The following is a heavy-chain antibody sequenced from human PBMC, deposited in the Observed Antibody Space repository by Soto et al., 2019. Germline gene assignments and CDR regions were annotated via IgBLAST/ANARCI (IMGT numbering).Heavy chain of an antibody. CDR1: GFTFSSYA. D-gene: IGHD6-13*01. Sequence: EVQLLESGGGLVQPGGSLRLSCAASGFTFSSYAMSWVRQASGKGLEWVSAISGSGGSTYYADSVKGRFTISRDNSTNTLYLQMNSLRAEDTAVYYCAKENGYSSSWFEFDYWGQGTLVTVSS. CDR3: AKENGYSSSWFEFDY. CDR2: ISGSGGST. J-gene: IGHJ4*02. V-gene: IGHV3-23*01.